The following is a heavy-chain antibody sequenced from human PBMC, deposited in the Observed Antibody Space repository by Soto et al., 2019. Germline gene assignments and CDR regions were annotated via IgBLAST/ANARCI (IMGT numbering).Heavy chain of an antibody. CDR3: AADFRPQRPHYYYYYMDV. V-gene: IGHV1-58*02. Sequence: QMQLVQSGPEVKKPGTSVKVSCKASGFTFTSSAMQWVRQARGQRLEWIGWIVVGSGNTNYAQKFQERVTITRDMSTSTAYMELSSLRSEDTAVYYCAADFRPQRPHYYYYYMDVWGKGTTVTVSS. CDR2: IVVGSGNT. CDR1: GFTFTSSA. D-gene: IGHD6-6*01. J-gene: IGHJ6*03.